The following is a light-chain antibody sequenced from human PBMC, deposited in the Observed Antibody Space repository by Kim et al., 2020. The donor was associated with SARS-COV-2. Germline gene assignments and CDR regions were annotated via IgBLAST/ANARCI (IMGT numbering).Light chain of an antibody. CDR2: DVY. J-gene: IGLJ1*01. V-gene: IGLV2-14*03. CDR1: SRDIGGYDY. Sequence: QSALAQPASVSGSPGQSNTVSCTGTSRDIGGYDYVYWYQQHPGKAPKLIIYDVYNRPSGVSNRFSGSKSGTTASLTISGLQAEDDADYYCNSYSSGSTLIVFGAGTKVTVL. CDR3: NSYSSGSTLIV.